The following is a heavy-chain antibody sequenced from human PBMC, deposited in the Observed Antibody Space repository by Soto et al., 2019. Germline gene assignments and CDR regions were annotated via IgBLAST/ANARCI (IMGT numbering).Heavy chain of an antibody. V-gene: IGHV3-23*01. D-gene: IGHD2-15*01. CDR1: GFTFSSYA. CDR3: AKSRRSAATLFVDY. J-gene: IGHJ4*02. Sequence: EVQLLESGGGLVQPGGSLRLSCAASGFTFSSYAMSWVRQAPGKGLEWVSGISGSAGNTDYADSVKGRFTISRDNSKNTLYLQMNRLRAEHTAVYYCAKSRRSAATLFVDYWGQGALVTVSS. CDR2: ISGSAGNT.